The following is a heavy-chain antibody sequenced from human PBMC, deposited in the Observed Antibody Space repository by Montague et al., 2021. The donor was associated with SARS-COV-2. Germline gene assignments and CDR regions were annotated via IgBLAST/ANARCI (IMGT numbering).Heavy chain of an antibody. D-gene: IGHD2-15*01. Sequence: SETLSLTCAVYGGSFSSYYYTWVRQSPTQGLEWIGEIHHSGKPTYNPSVRRRVAISVNTSKNQFSLKFRSVTAADAAVYYCARGGRRKVRWGPGRGSEIDTYFALDVWGQGTTVIISS. V-gene: IGHV4-34*01. CDR2: IHHSGKP. CDR1: GGSFSSYY. CDR3: ARGGRRKVRWGPGRGSEIDTYFALDV. J-gene: IGHJ6*01.